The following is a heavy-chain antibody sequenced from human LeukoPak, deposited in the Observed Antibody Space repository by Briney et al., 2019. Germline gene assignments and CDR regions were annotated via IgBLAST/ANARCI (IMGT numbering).Heavy chain of an antibody. CDR3: AKGRYDSSGYYFSGHAFDI. J-gene: IGHJ3*02. D-gene: IGHD3-22*01. CDR1: GYTFTGYY. V-gene: IGHV1-2*06. CDR2: INPNSGGT. Sequence: ASVKVSCKASGYTFTGYYMHWVRQAPGQGLEWMGRINPNSGGTNYAQKFQGRVTMTRDTSISTAYMELSRLRSDDTAVYYCAKGRYDSSGYYFSGHAFDIWGQGTMVTVSS.